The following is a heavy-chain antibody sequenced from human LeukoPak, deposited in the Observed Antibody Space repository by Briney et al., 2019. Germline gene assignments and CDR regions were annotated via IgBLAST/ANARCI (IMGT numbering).Heavy chain of an antibody. J-gene: IGHJ4*02. D-gene: IGHD3-10*01. CDR2: ISSSSSTI. V-gene: IGHV3-48*01. Sequence: GGSLRLSCAASGFTFSSYSMNWVRQAPGKGLEWVSYISSSSSTIYYADSVKGRFTISRDNAKNSLYLQMNSLRAEDTAVYYCAREAYYYGSGSYYKRKTYFDYWGQGTLVTVSS. CDR3: AREAYYYGSGSYYKRKTYFDY. CDR1: GFTFSSYS.